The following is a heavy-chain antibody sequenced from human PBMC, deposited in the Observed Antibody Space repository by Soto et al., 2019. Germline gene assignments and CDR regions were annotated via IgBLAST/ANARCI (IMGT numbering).Heavy chain of an antibody. CDR2: IYYSGST. D-gene: IGHD6-13*01. J-gene: IGHJ4*02. V-gene: IGHV4-31*03. CDR1: GGSISSGGYY. Sequence: SETLSLTCTVSGGSISSGGYYWSWIRQHPGKGLEWIGYIYYSGSTYYNPSLKSRVTISVDTSKNQFSLKLSSVTAADTAVYYCARSSSYSSTLDYWGQGTLVTVSS. CDR3: ARSSSYSSTLDY.